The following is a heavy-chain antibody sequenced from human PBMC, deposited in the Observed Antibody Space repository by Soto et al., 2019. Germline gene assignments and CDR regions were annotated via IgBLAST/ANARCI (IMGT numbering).Heavy chain of an antibody. V-gene: IGHV3-23*01. D-gene: IGHD2-15*01. CDR2: ISDSGGIT. J-gene: IGHJ4*02. Sequence: EVQLLESGGGLVQPGGSLRLSCVASGFTFSTYGMSWVRQDPGKGLEWVSGISDSGGITHYADSVRGRFTISRDNSKNTLYLQMNSLRAEDTAVYYCTTSEPRYCSGGSCYRGYWGQGTLVTVSS. CDR3: TTSEPRYCSGGSCYRGY. CDR1: GFTFSTYG.